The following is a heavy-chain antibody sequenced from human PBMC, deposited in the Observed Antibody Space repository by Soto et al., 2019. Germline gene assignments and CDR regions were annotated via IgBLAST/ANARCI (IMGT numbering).Heavy chain of an antibody. Sequence: PGGSLRLSCAASGFTFSSYWMSWVRQAPGKGLEWVANIKQDGSEKYYVDSVKGRFTISRDNAKNSLYLQMNSLRAEDTAVYYCARSEYSSFYYYYYYMDVWGKGTTVTVSS. CDR2: IKQDGSEK. J-gene: IGHJ6*03. CDR3: ARSEYSSFYYYYYYMDV. D-gene: IGHD6-6*01. V-gene: IGHV3-7*01. CDR1: GFTFSSYW.